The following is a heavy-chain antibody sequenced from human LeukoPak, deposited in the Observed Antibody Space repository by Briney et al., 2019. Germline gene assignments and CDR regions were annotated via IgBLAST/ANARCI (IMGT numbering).Heavy chain of an antibody. CDR2: TNPSGGST. J-gene: IGHJ5*02. Sequence: ASVKVSCKASGYTFTSYYMHWVRQAPGQGLEWMGITNPSGGSTSYAQKFQGRVTMTRDTSTSTVYMELSSLRSDDTAVYYCARDAGYCSSTSCYEPDNWFDPWGQGTLVTVSS. CDR1: GYTFTSYY. CDR3: ARDAGYCSSTSCYEPDNWFDP. D-gene: IGHD2-2*01. V-gene: IGHV1-46*01.